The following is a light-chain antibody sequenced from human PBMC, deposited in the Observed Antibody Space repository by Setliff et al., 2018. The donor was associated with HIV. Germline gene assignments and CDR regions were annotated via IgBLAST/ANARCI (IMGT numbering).Light chain of an antibody. V-gene: IGLV2-14*01. CDR3: SSYTSSNTLL. CDR2: EVS. Sequence: QSVLTQPASVSGPPGQSITISCTGTSSDVGGYNYISWYQQHPGKAPKLMIYEVSHRPSGVSNRFSASKSGNTASLTISWLQAEDEADYYCSSYTSSNTLLFGGGTKVTVL. CDR1: SSDVGGYNY. J-gene: IGLJ2*01.